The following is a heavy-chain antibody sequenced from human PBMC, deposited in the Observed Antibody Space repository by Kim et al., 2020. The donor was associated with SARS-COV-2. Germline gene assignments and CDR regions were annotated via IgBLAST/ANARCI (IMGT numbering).Heavy chain of an antibody. CDR2: IYYSGST. D-gene: IGHD3-9*01. CDR3: ARDSRKHYDILTGYYDPGNGLDV. CDR1: GGSISNYY. J-gene: IGHJ6*02. Sequence: SETLSLTCTVSGGSISNYYWSWVRQPPGKGLEWIGYIYYSGSTNYNPSLKSRVTISVDTSKTQLSLKLRSVTAADTALYYCARDSRKHYDILTGYYDPGNGLDVWGQGTTVAVSS. V-gene: IGHV4-59*01.